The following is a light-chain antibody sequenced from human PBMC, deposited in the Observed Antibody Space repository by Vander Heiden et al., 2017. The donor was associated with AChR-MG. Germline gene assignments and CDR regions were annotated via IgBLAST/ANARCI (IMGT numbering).Light chain of an antibody. CDR3: QQSYSISLS. CDR2: AAS. J-gene: IGKJ4*01. V-gene: IGKV1-39*01. CDR1: QSISSH. Sequence: DIQMTQSPSSLSASVGDRVTITCRASQSISSHLNWYQQKPGKAPKILIYAASSLQSGVPSRFSGSGSGTDFTLTISSLQPEDFATYYCQQSYSISLSFGGGTKVEI.